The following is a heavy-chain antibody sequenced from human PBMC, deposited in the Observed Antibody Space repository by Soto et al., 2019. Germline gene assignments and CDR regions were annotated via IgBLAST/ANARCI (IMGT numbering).Heavy chain of an antibody. Sequence: GGSLRLSFAASGFAFTDYYMSWIRQAPGKGLEWVSYTGTTGTTIYYSFSVKCRFTVSRDNAKNSLCMHVTRLRVEATAVSYCVRDRSPTRVTAMLPYFQHWGQGTLVTVSS. CDR3: VRDRSPTRVTAMLPYFQH. V-gene: IGHV3-11*01. D-gene: IGHD2-21*02. CDR2: TGTTGTTI. J-gene: IGHJ1*01. CDR1: GFAFTDYY.